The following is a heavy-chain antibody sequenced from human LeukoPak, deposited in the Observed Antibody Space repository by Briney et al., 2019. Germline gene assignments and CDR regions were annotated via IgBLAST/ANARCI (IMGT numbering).Heavy chain of an antibody. CDR3: ARGQYYYDSRKRAEYFQH. J-gene: IGHJ1*01. Sequence: SETLSLTCAVYGGSFSGYYWSWIRQPPGKGLEWIGEINHSGSTNYNPSLKSRVTISVDTSKNQFSLKLSSVTAADTAVYYCARGQYYYDSRKRAEYFQHWGQGTLVTVSS. D-gene: IGHD3-22*01. CDR2: INHSGST. CDR1: GGSFSGYY. V-gene: IGHV4-34*01.